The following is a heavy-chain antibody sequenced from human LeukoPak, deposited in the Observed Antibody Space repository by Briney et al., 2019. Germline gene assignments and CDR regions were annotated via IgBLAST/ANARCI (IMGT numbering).Heavy chain of an antibody. Sequence: GGSLRLSCAASGFTFSSYSMNWVRQAPGKGLEWVSSITSSSTYIYYADLVKGRFTISRDDAKNSLYLQMNSLKTEDTAVYYCTRGGYGDYDAYYYYYYMDVWGKGTTVTISS. CDR3: TRGGYGDYDAYYYYYYMDV. CDR1: GFTFSSYS. CDR2: ITSSSTYI. D-gene: IGHD4-17*01. J-gene: IGHJ6*03. V-gene: IGHV3-21*03.